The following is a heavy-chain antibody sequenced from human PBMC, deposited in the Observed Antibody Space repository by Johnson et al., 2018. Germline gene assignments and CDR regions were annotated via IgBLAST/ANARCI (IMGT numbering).Heavy chain of an antibody. V-gene: IGHV4-59*01. J-gene: IGHJ6*02. Sequence: QVQLVQSGPGLVEPTETLSLRCTVSGGSMNNYYWSWIRQSPGKGLEWLGYTYYSGTINYNPSLTNRVTISVDTSKNQFSLMLNSVTAADTAVYYCARDPSVAGIRPLNYYGFDVWGQGTAVTVSS. D-gene: IGHD6-19*01. CDR3: ARDPSVAGIRPLNYYGFDV. CDR1: GGSMNNYY. CDR2: TYYSGTI.